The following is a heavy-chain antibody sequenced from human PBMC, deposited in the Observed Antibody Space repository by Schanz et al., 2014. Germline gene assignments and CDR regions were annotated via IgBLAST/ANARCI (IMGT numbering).Heavy chain of an antibody. D-gene: IGHD3-16*01. CDR2: TSNDGSFT. Sequence: EVQLLESGGGLVQPGGSLRLSCAASGFTFSDSWMHWVRQAPGKGLVWVSRTSNDGSFTTFADSVKGRFTISRDNAKNTLYLQMNSLRAEDTAVYYCARDYAGFDCWGQGTLVTVSS. V-gene: IGHV3-74*01. CDR3: ARDYAGFDC. J-gene: IGHJ4*02. CDR1: GFTFSDSW.